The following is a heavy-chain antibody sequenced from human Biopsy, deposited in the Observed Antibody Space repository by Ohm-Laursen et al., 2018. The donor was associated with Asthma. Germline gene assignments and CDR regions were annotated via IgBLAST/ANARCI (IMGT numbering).Heavy chain of an antibody. J-gene: IGHJ4*02. CDR1: GFTFGDYC. Sequence: SLRLSCAASGFTFGDYCMNWVRQAPGKGLEWVSYISSSSSTIYYAGSVKGRFTISGDNAKNSLYLQMNSLRDEDTAVYYCARFKRGNSYGYAGVFDYWGQGTLVTVSS. V-gene: IGHV3-48*02. CDR3: ARFKRGNSYGYAGVFDY. CDR2: ISSSSSTI. D-gene: IGHD5-18*01.